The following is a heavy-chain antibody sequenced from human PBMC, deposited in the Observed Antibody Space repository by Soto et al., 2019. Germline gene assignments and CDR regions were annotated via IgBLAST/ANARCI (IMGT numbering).Heavy chain of an antibody. D-gene: IGHD6-6*01. CDR3: ARDRRGGQLVPTGWFDP. V-gene: IGHV1-69*06. CDR2: IIPIFGTA. J-gene: IGHJ5*02. Sequence: QVQLVQSGAEVKKPGSSVKVSCKASGGTFSSYAISWVRQAPGQGLEWMGGIIPIFGTANYAQKFQGRVKITADKSTSTAYMELRSLRSEDTAVYYCARDRRGGQLVPTGWFDPWGQGTLVTVSS. CDR1: GGTFSSYA.